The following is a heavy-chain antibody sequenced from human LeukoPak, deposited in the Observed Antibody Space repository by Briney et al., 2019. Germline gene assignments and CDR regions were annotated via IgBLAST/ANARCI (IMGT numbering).Heavy chain of an antibody. CDR2: INPNSGGT. CDR3: ARDRLGSGWYYLGY. Sequence: ASVKVSCKASGYTFTGYYMHWLRQAPGQGLEWMGWINPNSGGTNYAQKFQGRVTMTRDTSISTAYMELSRLRSDDTAVYYCARDRLGSGWYYLGYWGQGTLVTVSS. V-gene: IGHV1-2*02. D-gene: IGHD6-19*01. J-gene: IGHJ4*02. CDR1: GYTFTGYY.